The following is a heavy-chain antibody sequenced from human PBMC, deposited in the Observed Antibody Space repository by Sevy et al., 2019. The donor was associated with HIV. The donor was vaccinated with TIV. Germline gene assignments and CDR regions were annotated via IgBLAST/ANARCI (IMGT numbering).Heavy chain of an antibody. CDR3: ARDGVLRFLEWSYTGMDV. Sequence: GGSLRLSCAASGFTFSSYAMHWVRQAPAKGLEWVAVISYDGSNKYYADSVKGRFTISRDNSKNTLYLQMNSLRAEDTAVYYCARDGVLRFLEWSYTGMDVWGQGTTVTVSS. CDR2: ISYDGSNK. D-gene: IGHD3-3*01. J-gene: IGHJ6*02. V-gene: IGHV3-30-3*01. CDR1: GFTFSSYA.